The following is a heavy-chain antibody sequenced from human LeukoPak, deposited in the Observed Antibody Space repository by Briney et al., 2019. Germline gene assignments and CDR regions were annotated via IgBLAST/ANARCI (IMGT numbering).Heavy chain of an antibody. CDR3: ARDLSGSSSFGY. D-gene: IGHD6-6*01. CDR1: GGSVSSSNYY. V-gene: IGHV4-61*01. J-gene: IGHJ4*02. Sequence: KPSETLSLTCTVSGGSVSSSNYYWNWIRQPPGKGLEWIVYIYYSGSTNYNPSLKSRVTMSVDTSKNQFSLKLSSVTAADTAVYCCARDLSGSSSFGYWGQGTLVTVSS. CDR2: IYYSGST.